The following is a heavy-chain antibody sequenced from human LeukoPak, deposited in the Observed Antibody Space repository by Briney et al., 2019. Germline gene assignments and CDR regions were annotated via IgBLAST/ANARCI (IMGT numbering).Heavy chain of an antibody. D-gene: IGHD6-6*01. CDR2: INHSGST. CDR3: SIAARGVDY. Sequence: KPSETLSLTYAVYGGSFSGYYWSWIRQPPGKGLEWIGEINHSGSTNYNPSLKSRVTISVDTSKNQFSLKLSSVTAADTAVYYCSIAARGVDYWGQGTLVTVSS. V-gene: IGHV4-34*01. CDR1: GGSFSGYY. J-gene: IGHJ4*02.